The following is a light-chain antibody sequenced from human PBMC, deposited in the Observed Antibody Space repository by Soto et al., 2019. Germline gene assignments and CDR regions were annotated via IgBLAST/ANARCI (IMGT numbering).Light chain of an antibody. CDR1: SSDVGSYNL. V-gene: IGLV2-23*01. CDR2: EDI. Sequence: QSALTQPASVSGSPGQSITIYCTGTSSDVGSYNLVSWYQQHPGKAPKVMIYEDIKRPSGVSNRFSGSKSDNTASLTISGLQAEDEADYYCCSYADSSTYVFGTGTKVTVL. CDR3: CSYADSSTYV. J-gene: IGLJ1*01.